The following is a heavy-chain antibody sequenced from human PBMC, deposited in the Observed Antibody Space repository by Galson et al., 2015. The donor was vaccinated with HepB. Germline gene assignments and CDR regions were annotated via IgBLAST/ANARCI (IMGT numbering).Heavy chain of an antibody. CDR2: ISSSSSYI. CDR1: GFTFSSYS. J-gene: IGHJ4*02. V-gene: IGHV3-21*01. D-gene: IGHD1-26*01. Sequence: SLRLSCAASGFTFSSYSMNWVRQAPGKGLEWVSSISSSSSYIYYADSVKGRFTISRDNAKNSLYLQMNSLRAEDTAVYYCASVSGEWELSSYFDYWGQGTLVTASS. CDR3: ASVSGEWELSSYFDY.